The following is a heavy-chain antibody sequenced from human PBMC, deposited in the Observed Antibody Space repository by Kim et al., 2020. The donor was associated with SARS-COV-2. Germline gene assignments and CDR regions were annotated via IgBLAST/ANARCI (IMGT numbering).Heavy chain of an antibody. CDR3: ARQTLEVVVAATIRDWFDP. CDR1: GGSISSSSYY. CDR2: IYYSGST. D-gene: IGHD2-15*01. J-gene: IGHJ5*02. V-gene: IGHV4-39*01. Sequence: SETLSLTCTVSGGSISSSSYYWGWIRQPPGKGLEWIGSIYYSGSTYYNPSLKSRVTISVDTSKNQFSLKLSSVTAADTAVYYCARQTLEVVVAATIRDWFDPWGQGTLVTVSS.